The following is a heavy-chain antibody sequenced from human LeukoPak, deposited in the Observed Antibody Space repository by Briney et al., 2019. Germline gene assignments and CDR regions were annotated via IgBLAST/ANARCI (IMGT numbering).Heavy chain of an antibody. V-gene: IGHV1-69*06. CDR1: GGTFSSYA. Sequence: SVKVSCKASGGTFSSYAISWVRQAPGQGLEWMGGIIPNFGTANYAQKFQGRVTITADKSTSTAYMELSSLRSEDTAVYYCARNAYYDILTGYPLYFDYWGQGTLVTVSS. J-gene: IGHJ4*02. D-gene: IGHD3-9*01. CDR2: IIPNFGTA. CDR3: ARNAYYDILTGYPLYFDY.